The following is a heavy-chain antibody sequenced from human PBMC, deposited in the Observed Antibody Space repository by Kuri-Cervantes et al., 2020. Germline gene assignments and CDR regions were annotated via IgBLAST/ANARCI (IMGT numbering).Heavy chain of an antibody. D-gene: IGHD7-27*01. CDR2: IFYSGST. Sequence: SETLSLTCTVSGGSISSYYWSWIRQPPGKGLEWIGYIFYSGSTNYNPSLKSRVTISVDMSKNQFSLNLSFVTAADTAVYYCARESGETDAFDIWGRGTMVTVSS. J-gene: IGHJ3*02. CDR1: GGSISSYY. CDR3: ARESGETDAFDI. V-gene: IGHV4-59*01.